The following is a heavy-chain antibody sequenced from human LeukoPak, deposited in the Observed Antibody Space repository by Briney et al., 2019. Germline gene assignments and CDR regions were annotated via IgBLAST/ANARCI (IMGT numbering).Heavy chain of an antibody. CDR2: IIPIFGTA. CDR3: ARVQIRRITISNWFDP. CDR1: GGTFSSYA. Sequence: ASGKVSCKASGGTFSSYAISWVRQAPGQGLEWMGGIIPIFGTANYAQKFQGRVTITADESTSTAYMELSSLRSEDTAVYYCARVQIRRITISNWFDPWGQGTLVTVSS. V-gene: IGHV1-69*13. J-gene: IGHJ5*02. D-gene: IGHD3-3*01.